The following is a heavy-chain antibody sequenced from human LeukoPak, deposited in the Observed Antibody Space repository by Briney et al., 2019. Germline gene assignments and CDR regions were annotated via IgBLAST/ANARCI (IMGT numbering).Heavy chain of an antibody. CDR2: ISYDGSNK. J-gene: IGHJ5*02. V-gene: IGHV3-30*18. CDR1: GFTFSSYG. D-gene: IGHD3-9*01. Sequence: GGSLRLSCAASGFTFSSYGMHWVRQAPGKGLEWVAVISYDGSNKYYADSVKGRFTNSRDNSKNTLYLQMNSLRAEDTAVYYCAKEGYRYFGPAADSWGQGTLVTVSS. CDR3: AKEGYRYFGPAADS.